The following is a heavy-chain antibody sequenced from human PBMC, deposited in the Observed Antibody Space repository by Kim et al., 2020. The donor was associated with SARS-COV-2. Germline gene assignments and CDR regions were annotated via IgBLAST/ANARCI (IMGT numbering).Heavy chain of an antibody. D-gene: IGHD3-10*01. CDR3: ARSLPFYNSGSYQLDY. J-gene: IGHJ4*02. CDR1: GFTFSSYA. Sequence: GGSLRLSCAASGFTFSSYAMHWVRQAPGKGLEWVAVISFNGSTKYYADSVKGRFTISRDNSKNTLYLQVQMNSLRAKDTAVYYCARSLPFYNSGSYQLDYWGRGTLVTVSS. CDR2: ISFNGSTK. V-gene: IGHV3-30-3*01.